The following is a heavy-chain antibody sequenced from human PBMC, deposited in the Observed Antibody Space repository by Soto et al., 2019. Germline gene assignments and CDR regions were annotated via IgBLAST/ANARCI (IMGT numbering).Heavy chain of an antibody. J-gene: IGHJ5*02. Sequence: PGGSLRLSCAASGFTFSSYAMHWVRQAPGKWLEWVAVISYDGSNKYYADSVKGRFTISRDNSKNTLYLQMNSLRAEDTAVYYCARDQEYCSSTSCNRPLNWFDPWGQGTLVTVSS. CDR3: ARDQEYCSSTSCNRPLNWFDP. CDR2: ISYDGSNK. CDR1: GFTFSSYA. V-gene: IGHV3-30-3*01. D-gene: IGHD2-2*01.